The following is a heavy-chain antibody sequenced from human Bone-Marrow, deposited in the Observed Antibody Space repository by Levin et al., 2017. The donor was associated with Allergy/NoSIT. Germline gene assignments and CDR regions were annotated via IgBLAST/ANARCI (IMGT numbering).Heavy chain of an antibody. V-gene: IGHV4-39*07. CDR2: MYYSGTT. CDR3: ARDQGFFDWVFDY. J-gene: IGHJ4*02. Sequence: ESLKISCTVSGGSISSRSYYWGWLRQPPGKGLEWVGIMYYSGTTYYNPSLKSRVTISVGTSKNQFSLKLSSVTAADPAVYYCARDQGFFDWVFDYWGQGTLVTVSS. D-gene: IGHD3-9*01. CDR1: GGSISSRSYY.